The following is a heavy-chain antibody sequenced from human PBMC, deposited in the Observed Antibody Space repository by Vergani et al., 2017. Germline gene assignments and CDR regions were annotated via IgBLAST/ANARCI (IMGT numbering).Heavy chain of an antibody. D-gene: IGHD2-2*02. Sequence: EVQLVQSGAEVKKPGESLKISCKGSGYSFTSYWIGWVRQMPGKGLEWMWIIYPGDSDTRYSPSFQGQVTISADKSISTAYLQWSSLKASDTAMYYCARHSEYCSSTSCYTCDYWGQGTLVTVSS. CDR2: IYPGDSDT. J-gene: IGHJ4*02. CDR1: GYSFTSYW. CDR3: ARHSEYCSSTSCYTCDY. V-gene: IGHV5-51*01.